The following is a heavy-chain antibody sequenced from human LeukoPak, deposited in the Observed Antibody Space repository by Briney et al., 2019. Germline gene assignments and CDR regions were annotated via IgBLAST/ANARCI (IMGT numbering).Heavy chain of an antibody. J-gene: IGHJ3*02. D-gene: IGHD6-19*01. CDR3: ARDPQYSSGWKNDAFDI. V-gene: IGHV6-1*01. CDR1: GDSVSSNSAA. CDR2: TYYRSKWYN. Sequence: SQTLSLTCAISGDSVSSNSAAWNWIRQSPSRGLEWLGRTYYRSKWYNDYAVSVKSRITINPDTSKNQFSLQLNSVTPEDTAVYYCARDPQYSSGWKNDAFDIWGQGTMVTVSS.